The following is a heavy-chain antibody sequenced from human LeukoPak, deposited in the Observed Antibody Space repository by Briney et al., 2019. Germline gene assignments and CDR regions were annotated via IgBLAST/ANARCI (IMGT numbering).Heavy chain of an antibody. CDR2: ISSSSSYI. CDR3: ARGSSVTARGY. Sequence: ETLSLTCTVSGGSVSDYYWSWVRQSPGKGLEWVSSISSSSSYIYYAESVKGRFTISRDNAKNSLYLQMNSLRAEDTAVYYCARGSSVTARGYWGQGTLVTVSS. CDR1: GGSVSDYY. V-gene: IGHV3-21*01. J-gene: IGHJ4*02. D-gene: IGHD2-21*02.